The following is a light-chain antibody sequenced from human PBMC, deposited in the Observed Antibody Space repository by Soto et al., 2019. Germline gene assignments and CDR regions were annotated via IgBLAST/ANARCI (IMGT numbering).Light chain of an antibody. Sequence: EIVLTQSPATLSLSPGERATLSCRASQSVSSYLAWYQQKPGQAPRLLIYDASNRATGIPARFSGSGSGTDFTLTISCLEPEDCAVYYSQQRSNWPPLTFCGGTKVELK. CDR2: DAS. CDR3: QQRSNWPPLT. CDR1: QSVSSY. V-gene: IGKV3-11*01. J-gene: IGKJ4*01.